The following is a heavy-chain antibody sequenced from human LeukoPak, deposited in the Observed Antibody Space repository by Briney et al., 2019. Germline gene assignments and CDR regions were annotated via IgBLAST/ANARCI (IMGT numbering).Heavy chain of an antibody. CDR3: ARSLHISAPFDV. CDR1: GGSISSGSYY. Sequence: SETLSLTCTVSGGSISSGSYYWGWIRQPPGKGLEWIGSIYYSGSTYYNPSLKSRVTTSVDASKNQFSLKLSSVTAADTAVYYCARSLHISAPFDVWGQGTLVTVSS. D-gene: IGHD2-21*01. CDR2: IYYSGST. J-gene: IGHJ4*02. V-gene: IGHV4-39*07.